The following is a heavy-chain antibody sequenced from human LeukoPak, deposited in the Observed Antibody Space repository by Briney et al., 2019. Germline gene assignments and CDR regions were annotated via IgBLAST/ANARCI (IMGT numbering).Heavy chain of an antibody. CDR3: ARVRGPRDYYDSSGYYHLPLYFDY. CDR2: IYYSGST. V-gene: IGHV4-59*12. J-gene: IGHJ4*02. CDR1: GGSISSYY. Sequence: SETLSLTCTVSGGSISSYYWSWIRQPPGKGLEWIGYIYYSGSTYYNPSLESRVTISVDTSKNQFSLKLSSVTAADTAVYYCARVRGPRDYYDSSGYYHLPLYFDYWGQGTLVTVSS. D-gene: IGHD3-22*01.